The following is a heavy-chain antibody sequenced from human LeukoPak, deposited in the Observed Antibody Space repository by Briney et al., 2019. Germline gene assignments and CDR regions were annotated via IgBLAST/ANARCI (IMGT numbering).Heavy chain of an antibody. CDR1: GGSISSYY. J-gene: IGHJ3*02. D-gene: IGHD2-21*01. Sequence: SETLSLTCTVSGGSISSYYWSWIRQPAGKGLEWIGRIYTSGSTNYIPSLKSRVTMSVDTSKNQFSLKLSSVTAADTAVYYCAREGAYCGADRSCAFDIWGQGTMVTVSS. V-gene: IGHV4-4*07. CDR2: IYTSGST. CDR3: AREGAYCGADRSCAFDI.